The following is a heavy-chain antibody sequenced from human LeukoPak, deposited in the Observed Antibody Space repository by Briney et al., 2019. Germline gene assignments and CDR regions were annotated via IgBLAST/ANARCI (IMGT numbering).Heavy chain of an antibody. CDR2: INSDGSST. CDR3: ARDPSGSSTTSFDY. CDR1: GFTFSTYW. D-gene: IGHD1/OR15-1a*01. Sequence: GGSLRLSCAASGFTFSTYWMHWVRQAPGKGLVWVSRINSDGSSTSYADSVKGRFTISRDNAKNTLYLQMNTLRVEDTAVYYRARDPSGSSTTSFDYWGQGTLVTVSS. J-gene: IGHJ4*02. V-gene: IGHV3-74*01.